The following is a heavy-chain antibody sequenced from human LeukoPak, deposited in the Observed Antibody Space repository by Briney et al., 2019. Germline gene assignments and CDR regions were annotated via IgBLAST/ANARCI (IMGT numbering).Heavy chain of an antibody. Sequence: ASVKVSCKASGYTFTVYYMHWVRRAPGRGLEWMGWSSPNSGGPNYAQKFQGRVTMTRDTSISTTYMELTRLTSDDTAVYYCASNTVTTGPYYYGMDVWGQGTTVTVSS. V-gene: IGHV1-2*02. D-gene: IGHD4-17*01. CDR3: ASNTVTTGPYYYGMDV. CDR2: SSPNSGGP. J-gene: IGHJ6*02. CDR1: GYTFTVYY.